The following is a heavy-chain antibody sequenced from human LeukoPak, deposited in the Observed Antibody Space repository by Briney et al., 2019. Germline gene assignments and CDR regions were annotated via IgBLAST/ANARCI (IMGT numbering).Heavy chain of an antibody. CDR1: GFTFSSYA. V-gene: IGHV3-23*01. CDR3: ARMTGDFNY. J-gene: IGHJ4*02. CDR2: ISGSGGST. Sequence: GGSLRLSCAASGFTFSSYAMSWVRQAPGKGLEWVSAISGSGGSTYYADSVKGRFTISKDNSKNTLYLQMNSLRAEDTVVYYCARMTGDFNYWGQGTLVTVSS. D-gene: IGHD7-27*01.